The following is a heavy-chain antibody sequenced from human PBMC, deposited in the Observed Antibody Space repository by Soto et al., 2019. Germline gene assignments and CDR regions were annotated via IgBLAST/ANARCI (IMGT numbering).Heavy chain of an antibody. CDR2: ISRNASTI. CDR1: GFSFSSYT. J-gene: IGHJ4*02. D-gene: IGHD2-15*01. V-gene: IGHV3-48*01. Sequence: EVQLVESGGGLVQPGGSLRLSCVASGFSFSSYTMNWFRQAPGKGLEWVLDISRNASTISYADSVRGRFTISRDNAKTSLYLQMNSLRAEDTAVYYCARDREYCSGDNCYETGAAHWGQGALVTVSS. CDR3: ARDREYCSGDNCYETGAAH.